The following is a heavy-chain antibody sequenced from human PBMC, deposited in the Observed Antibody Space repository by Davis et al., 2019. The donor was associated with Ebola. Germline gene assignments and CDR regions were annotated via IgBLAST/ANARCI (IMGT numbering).Heavy chain of an antibody. Sequence: GGSLRLSCAVSTFTFTSYSMNWVRQAPGKGLEWVSSISGSGFYTYYADAVKGRFTISRDNAKNSVYLQMNSLRAEDTAVYYCAGGKDSSGWYGDDAFDFWGQGTMVTVSS. CDR2: ISGSGFYT. D-gene: IGHD6-19*01. CDR1: TFTFTSYS. V-gene: IGHV3-21*06. CDR3: AGGKDSSGWYGDDAFDF. J-gene: IGHJ3*01.